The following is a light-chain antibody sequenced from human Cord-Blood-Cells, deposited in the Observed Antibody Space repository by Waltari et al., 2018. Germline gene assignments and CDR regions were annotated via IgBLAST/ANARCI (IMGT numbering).Light chain of an antibody. Sequence: QSALTQPASVSGSPGQSITISCTGTSSDVGSYNLVSWYQQHPGKAPILMIYEGSKRPSGVSNPCSGSKSGNTASLTISGLQAEDEADYYCCSYAGSSTWVFGGGTKLTVL. CDR1: SSDVGSYNL. CDR2: EGS. CDR3: CSYAGSSTWV. J-gene: IGLJ3*02. V-gene: IGLV2-23*01.